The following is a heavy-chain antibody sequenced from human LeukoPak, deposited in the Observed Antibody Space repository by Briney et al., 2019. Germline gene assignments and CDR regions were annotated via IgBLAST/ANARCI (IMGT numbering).Heavy chain of an antibody. V-gene: IGHV4-39*01. CDR3: ASARTSSRSWFTFDY. CDR1: GGSISSSSYY. D-gene: IGHD6-13*01. CDR2: IYYSGST. Sequence: SETLSLTCTVSGGSISSSSYYWGWIRQPPGKGLEWTGSIYYSGSTYYNPSLKSRVTISVDTSKNQLSLKLSSVTAADTAVYYCASARTSSRSWFTFDYWGQGILSPSPQ. J-gene: IGHJ4*02.